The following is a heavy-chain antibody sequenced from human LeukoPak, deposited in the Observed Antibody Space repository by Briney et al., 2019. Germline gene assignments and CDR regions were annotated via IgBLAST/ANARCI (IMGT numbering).Heavy chain of an antibody. J-gene: IGHJ4*02. Sequence: GGSLRLSCAASGFTFSNAWMNWVRQAPGKGLEWVGRIKSKTEGGTTDYAAPVKGRFTISRDDSKNTLYLQMNSLKTEDTAVYYCTTGLWFWGQGTLVTVSS. CDR3: TTGLWF. CDR1: GFTFSNAW. CDR2: IKSKTEGGTT. D-gene: IGHD3-10*01. V-gene: IGHV3-15*07.